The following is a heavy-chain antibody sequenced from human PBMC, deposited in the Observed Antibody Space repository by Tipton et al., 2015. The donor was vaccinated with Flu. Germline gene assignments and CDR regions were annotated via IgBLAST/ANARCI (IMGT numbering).Heavy chain of an antibody. CDR3: VRFAGGS. J-gene: IGHJ5*02. D-gene: IGHD3-16*01. CDR1: GFTFSTYW. V-gene: IGHV3-7*01. CDR2: IQQDGSEK. Sequence: GSLRLSCAASGFTFSTYWMSWVRQAPGKGLEWVAHIQQDGSEKYYVDSVEGRFTISRDNAKNSLYLQMNSLRADDTALYYCVRFAGGSWGQGTLVTVSS.